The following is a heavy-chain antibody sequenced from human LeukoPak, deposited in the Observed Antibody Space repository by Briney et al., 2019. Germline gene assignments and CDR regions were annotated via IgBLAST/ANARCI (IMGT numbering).Heavy chain of an antibody. CDR2: INPNSGGT. J-gene: IGHJ6*03. D-gene: IGHD3-3*01. Sequence: GASVKVSCKASGYTFTGYYMHWVRQAPGQGLEWMGWINPNSGGTNYAQKFQGRVTMTRDTSISTAYMELSRLRSDDTAVYYCARAGARKTIFGVVTASDYYYYYMDVWGKGTTVTVSS. CDR1: GYTFTGYY. V-gene: IGHV1-2*02. CDR3: ARAGARKTIFGVVTASDYYYYYMDV.